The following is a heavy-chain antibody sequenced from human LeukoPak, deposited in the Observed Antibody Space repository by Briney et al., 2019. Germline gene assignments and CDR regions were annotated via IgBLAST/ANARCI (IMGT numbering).Heavy chain of an antibody. J-gene: IGHJ4*02. CDR1: GFTFSSYS. D-gene: IGHD3-22*01. V-gene: IGHV3-48*04. CDR2: ISSSSSTI. Sequence: GGSLRLSCAASGFTFSSYSMNWVRQAPGKGLEWVSYISSSSSTIYYADSVKGRFTISRDNAKNSLYLQMNSLRAEDTALYYCAKDIGDDDSSGFPDYWGQGTLVTVSS. CDR3: AKDIGDDDSSGFPDY.